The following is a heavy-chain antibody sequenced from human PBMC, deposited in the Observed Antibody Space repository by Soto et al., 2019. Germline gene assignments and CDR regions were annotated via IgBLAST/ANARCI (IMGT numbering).Heavy chain of an antibody. V-gene: IGHV3-23*01. CDR3: ARRMGRGSGVDY. Sequence: EVQLLESGGGLVQPGGSLRLSCAASGFTFSSYAMSWVRQAPGKGLEWVSAISGSGGSTYYPDSVKGRFTISRDNSKNTRYLQMNSLRAEDTAVYYCARRMGRGSGVDYWGQGTLVTVSS. CDR1: GFTFSSYA. J-gene: IGHJ4*02. CDR2: ISGSGGST. D-gene: IGHD1-26*01.